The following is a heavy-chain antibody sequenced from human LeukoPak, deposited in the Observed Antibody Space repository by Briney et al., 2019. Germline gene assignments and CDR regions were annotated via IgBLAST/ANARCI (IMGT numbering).Heavy chain of an antibody. Sequence: PSQTLSLTCTVSGGSISSGSYYWSWIRQPAGKGLEWIGRIYTSGSTNYNPSLKSRVTISVDTSKNQFSLKLSSVTAADTAVYYCARARPYCSSTSCYKPLNWFDPWGQGTLVTVSS. CDR3: ARARPYCSSTSCYKPLNWFDP. J-gene: IGHJ5*02. CDR1: GGSISSGSYY. D-gene: IGHD2-2*02. CDR2: IYTSGST. V-gene: IGHV4-61*02.